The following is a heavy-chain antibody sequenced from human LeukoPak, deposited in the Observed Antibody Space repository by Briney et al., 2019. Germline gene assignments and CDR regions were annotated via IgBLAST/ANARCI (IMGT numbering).Heavy chain of an antibody. V-gene: IGHV4-39*01. D-gene: IGHD3-3*01. CDR3: ARIITYYDFSCWFDP. Sequence: WVRQPPGKGLEWIGSIYYSGRTYYNPSLKSRVTISVDTSKNQFSLKLSSVTAADTAVYYCARIITYYDFSCWFDPWGQGTLVTVSS. CDR2: IYYSGRT. J-gene: IGHJ5*02.